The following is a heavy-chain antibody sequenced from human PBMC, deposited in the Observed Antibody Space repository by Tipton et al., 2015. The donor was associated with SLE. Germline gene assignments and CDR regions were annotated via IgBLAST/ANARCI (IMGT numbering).Heavy chain of an antibody. D-gene: IGHD5-24*01. Sequence: VQLVQSGAEVKKPGASVKVSCKASGYTFTSYWIGWVRQMPGKGLEWMGIIYPGDSDTRYRPSFQGQVTLSADKSISTAYLQWSSLKASDTAMYYCASGKEMATMFKPFDYWGQGTLVTVSS. CDR2: IYPGDSDT. V-gene: IGHV5-51*01. J-gene: IGHJ4*02. CDR1: GYTFTSYW. CDR3: ASGKEMATMFKPFDY.